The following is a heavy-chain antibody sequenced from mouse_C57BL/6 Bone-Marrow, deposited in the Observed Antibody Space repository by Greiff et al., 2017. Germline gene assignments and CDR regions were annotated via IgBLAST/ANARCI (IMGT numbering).Heavy chain of an antibody. V-gene: IGHV1-52*01. CDR1: GYTFTSYW. CDR3: ARRGYYGSSYEWYFDV. D-gene: IGHD1-1*01. J-gene: IGHJ1*03. Sequence: QVQLQQPGAELVRPGSSVKLSCKASGYTFTSYWMHWVKQRPIQGLEWIGNIDPSDSETHYNQKFKDKATLTVDKSSSTAYMQLSSLTSEDSAVYYCARRGYYGSSYEWYFDVWGTGTTVTVSS. CDR2: IDPSDSET.